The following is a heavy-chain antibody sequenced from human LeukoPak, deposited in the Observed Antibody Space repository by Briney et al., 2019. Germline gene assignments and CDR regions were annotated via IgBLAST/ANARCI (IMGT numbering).Heavy chain of an antibody. CDR1: GGSISSYY. Sequence: SETLSLTCTVSGGSISSYYWSWIRQPPGKGLEWIGYIYYSGSTNYNPSLKSRVTISVDTSKNQFSLKLSSVTAADTAVYYCAINVDIVATTNNWFDPWGQGTLVTVSS. V-gene: IGHV4-59*01. J-gene: IGHJ5*02. D-gene: IGHD5-12*01. CDR3: AINVDIVATTNNWFDP. CDR2: IYYSGST.